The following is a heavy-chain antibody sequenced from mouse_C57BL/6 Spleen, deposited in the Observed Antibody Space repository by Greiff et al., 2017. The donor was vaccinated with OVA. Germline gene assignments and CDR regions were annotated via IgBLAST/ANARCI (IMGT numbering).Heavy chain of an antibody. J-gene: IGHJ4*01. Sequence: EVQLVESGGGLVKPGGSLKLSCAASGFTFSSYAMSWVRQTPEKRLEWVATISDGGSYTYYPDNVKGRFTLSRDNAKNNLYLQLSHLESKDTGMHYCARDEVIIYYYGGWAGTMDYWGQGTSVTVSS. V-gene: IGHV5-4*01. CDR3: ARDEVIIYYYGGWAGTMDY. CDR2: ISDGGSYT. CDR1: GFTFSSYA. D-gene: IGHD1-1*02.